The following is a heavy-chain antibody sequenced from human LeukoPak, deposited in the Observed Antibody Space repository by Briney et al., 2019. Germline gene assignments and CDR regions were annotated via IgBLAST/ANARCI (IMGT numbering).Heavy chain of an antibody. CDR3: VRDRVGPDY. D-gene: IGHD1-26*01. CDR2: ITDDATT. Sequence: GGSLRLSCAASGFTFSSAWMHWVRQAPGTGLVWVSRITDDATTAYADSVRGRFTISRDNAKNILYLQMNSLRAEDTAVYYCVRDRVGPDYWGQGTLVTVSS. CDR1: GFTFSSAW. V-gene: IGHV3-74*03. J-gene: IGHJ4*02.